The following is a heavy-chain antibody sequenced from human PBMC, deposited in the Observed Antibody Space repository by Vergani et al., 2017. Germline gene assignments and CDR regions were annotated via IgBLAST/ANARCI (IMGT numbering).Heavy chain of an antibody. D-gene: IGHD3-10*01. J-gene: IGHJ3*02. CDR3: VRDQVTMLRGSDALDI. Sequence: EVQLVESGGDLVQPGRSLRLSCTASGFTFDYYAMDWFRQAPGQGLEWVGGIRSKAYGQATIYAASVKGRVTISRDDSKSIAYLQMNNLQTEDTAMYYCVRDQVTMLRGSDALDIWGQGTMVTVSS. V-gene: IGHV3-49*03. CDR1: GFTFDYYA. CDR2: IRSKAYGQAT.